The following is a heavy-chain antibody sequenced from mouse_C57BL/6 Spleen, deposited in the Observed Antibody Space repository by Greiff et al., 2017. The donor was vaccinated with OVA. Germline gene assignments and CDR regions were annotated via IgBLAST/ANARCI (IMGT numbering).Heavy chain of an antibody. CDR1: GFTFSDYG. V-gene: IGHV5-15*04. D-gene: IGHD2-5*01. CDR3: AGRSNPDYYAMDY. Sequence: DVKLVESGGGLVQPGGSLKLSCAASGFTFSDYGMAWVRQAPRQGPEWVAFISTLAYSIYYADTVTGRFTIARENAKNTLYLEMIRLRSEDTAMDYCAGRSNPDYYAMDYWGQGTSVTVSS. CDR2: ISTLAYSI. J-gene: IGHJ4*01.